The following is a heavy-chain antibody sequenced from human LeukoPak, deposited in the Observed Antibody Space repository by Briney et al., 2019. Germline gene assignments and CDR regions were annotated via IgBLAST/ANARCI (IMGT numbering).Heavy chain of an antibody. V-gene: IGHV3-23*01. J-gene: IGHJ4*02. CDR1: GFTFSNYA. Sequence: PGGSLRLSCAASGFTFSNYAMSWVRQAPGKGLEWVSAICGSGGSTYYADSVKGRFTISRDNSKNTLYLQMNSLRAEDTAVYYCAKPFTMIVVVTSAFDYWGQGTLVTVSS. D-gene: IGHD3-22*01. CDR2: ICGSGGST. CDR3: AKPFTMIVVVTSAFDY.